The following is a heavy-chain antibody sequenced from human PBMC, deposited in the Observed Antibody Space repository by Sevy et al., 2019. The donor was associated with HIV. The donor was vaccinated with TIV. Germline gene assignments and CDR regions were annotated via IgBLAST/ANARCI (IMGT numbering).Heavy chain of an antibody. Sequence: SETLSLTCTVSGGSISSYYWSWIRQPPGKGLEWIGYIYYSGSTNYNPSLKSRVTISVDTSKNQFSLKLSSVTAADTAVYYCARDHSSGWATSHYFDYWGQGTLVTVSS. CDR2: IYYSGST. V-gene: IGHV4-59*01. CDR1: GGSISSYY. J-gene: IGHJ4*02. CDR3: ARDHSSGWATSHYFDY. D-gene: IGHD6-19*01.